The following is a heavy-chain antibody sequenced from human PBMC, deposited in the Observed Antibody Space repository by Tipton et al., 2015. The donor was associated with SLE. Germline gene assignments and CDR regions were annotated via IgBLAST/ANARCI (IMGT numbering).Heavy chain of an antibody. Sequence: TLSLTCTVSGASISSHYWNWIRQTPGKGLEWIGYIYYSRHTNYNPSLESRVTMSVDTSKNQFSLKLSSVTAADTAVYYCARRRRDGYNFDYYYGLDVWGQGTTVTVSS. D-gene: IGHD5-24*01. CDR3: ARRRRDGYNFDYYYGLDV. CDR1: GASISSHY. J-gene: IGHJ6*02. CDR2: IYYSRHT. V-gene: IGHV4-59*11.